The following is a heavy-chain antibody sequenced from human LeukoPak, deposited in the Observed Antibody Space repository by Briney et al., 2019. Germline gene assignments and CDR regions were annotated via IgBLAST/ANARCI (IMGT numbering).Heavy chain of an antibody. Sequence: ASVKVSCKASGYTFTDYYMHWVRQTPGQGLEWMGWVNPNSGDTNYAQKFQGRVTMTRDTSISTAHMELSRLRSDDTAVYYCARAEVRYWNQGGKNWFDPWGQGTLVTVSS. D-gene: IGHD1-1*01. V-gene: IGHV1-2*02. CDR2: VNPNSGDT. J-gene: IGHJ5*02. CDR1: GYTFTDYY. CDR3: ARAEVRYWNQGGKNWFDP.